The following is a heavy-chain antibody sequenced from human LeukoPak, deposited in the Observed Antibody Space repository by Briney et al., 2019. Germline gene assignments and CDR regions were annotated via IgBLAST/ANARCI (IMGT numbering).Heavy chain of an antibody. V-gene: IGHV4-30-2*01. CDR1: GGSISSGGYS. D-gene: IGHD6-13*01. CDR2: IYHSGST. Sequence: SQTLSLTCAVSGGSISSGGYSWSWIRQPPGKGLEWIGYIYHSGSTYYNPSLKSRVTISVDRSKNQFSLKLSSVTAADTAVYYCARGEISSSRYSSSWYGIGYWGQGTLVTVSS. J-gene: IGHJ4*02. CDR3: ARGEISSSRYSSSWYGIGY.